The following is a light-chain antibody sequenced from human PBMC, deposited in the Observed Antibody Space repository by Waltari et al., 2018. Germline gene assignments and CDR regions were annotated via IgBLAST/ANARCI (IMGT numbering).Light chain of an antibody. Sequence: EIVMTQSPATLSVSPGESATLSCRASQSINSNLAWYQQKRGHPPRLLIYGASMRATSIPARFIASGSRTQFTLTISSLQSEDFAVYYCQQYWNWPPMHTFGPGTTLEIK. J-gene: IGKJ2*01. CDR1: QSINSN. V-gene: IGKV3-15*01. CDR2: GAS. CDR3: QQYWNWPPMHT.